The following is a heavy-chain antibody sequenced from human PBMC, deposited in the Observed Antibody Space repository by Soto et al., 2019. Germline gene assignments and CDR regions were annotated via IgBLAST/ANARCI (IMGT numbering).Heavy chain of an antibody. CDR3: ARDKNVSGNYYTRYFDY. V-gene: IGHV4-4*02. CDR1: AGSINTRYW. CDR2: IYHSGST. Sequence: QSLTTAVSAGSINTRYWGSLVRHAPGRGLEWIGEIYHSGSTNYNPSLKSRVTISVDKSKQQFCLNLSSVTAADTAVYYSARDKNVSGNYYTRYFDYWGQGTLVTSPQ. J-gene: IGHJ4*02. D-gene: IGHD3-10*01.